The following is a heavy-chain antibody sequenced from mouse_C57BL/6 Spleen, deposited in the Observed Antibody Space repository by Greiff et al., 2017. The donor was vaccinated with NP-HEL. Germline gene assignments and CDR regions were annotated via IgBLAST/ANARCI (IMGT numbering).Heavy chain of an antibody. Sequence: QVQLQQSGAELVRPGTSVKVSCKASGYAFTNYLIEWVKQRPGHGLEWIGVINPGSGGTNYNEKFKGKATLTADKSSSTAYMQLSSLTSEDSAVYFCAREGYDYGFDYWGQGTTLTVSS. CDR1: GYAFTNYL. V-gene: IGHV1-54*01. CDR3: AREGYDYGFDY. J-gene: IGHJ2*01. CDR2: INPGSGGT. D-gene: IGHD2-4*01.